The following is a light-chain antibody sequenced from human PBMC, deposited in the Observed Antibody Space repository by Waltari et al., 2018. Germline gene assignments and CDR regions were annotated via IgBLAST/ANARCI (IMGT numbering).Light chain of an antibody. V-gene: IGKV1-5*03. Sequence: DIQMTQSPSTLSASVGDRVTITCRASQSIGSYLAWYQQKPGKAPNLLIYKASSLQSGVPSRFSGSGSGTEFTLTISSLQPDDFATYHCQQYTAYALTFGGGTKVEIQ. CDR3: QQYTAYALT. J-gene: IGKJ4*01. CDR1: QSIGSY. CDR2: KAS.